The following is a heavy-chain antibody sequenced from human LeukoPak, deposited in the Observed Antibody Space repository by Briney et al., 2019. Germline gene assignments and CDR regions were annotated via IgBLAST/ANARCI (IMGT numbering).Heavy chain of an antibody. J-gene: IGHJ4*02. V-gene: IGHV1-46*01. Sequence: ASVKVSCKASGYTFTGYYMHWVRQAPGQGLEWMGIINPSGGSTSYAQKFQGRVTMTRDTSTSTVYMELSSLRSEDTAVYYCARGELRYFDWGFFDYWGQGTLVTVSS. D-gene: IGHD3-9*01. CDR2: INPSGGST. CDR1: GYTFTGYY. CDR3: ARGELRYFDWGFFDY.